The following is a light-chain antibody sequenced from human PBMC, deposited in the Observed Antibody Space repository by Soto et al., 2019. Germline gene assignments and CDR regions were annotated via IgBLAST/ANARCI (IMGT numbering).Light chain of an antibody. CDR1: QSVSSS. CDR3: QQYHNWPPYT. CDR2: GAS. J-gene: IGKJ2*01. V-gene: IGKV3-15*01. Sequence: EIVMTQSPATLSVSPGERATLSCRASQSVSSSLAWYQQKPGQAPRLLIYGASTRATGIPARFSGSGSGTEFTLTISSLQSEDVALYYCQQYHNWPPYTFGQGTKLEIK.